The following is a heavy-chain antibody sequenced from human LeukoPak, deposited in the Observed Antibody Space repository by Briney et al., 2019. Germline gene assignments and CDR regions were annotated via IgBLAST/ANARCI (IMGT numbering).Heavy chain of an antibody. Sequence: PSETLSLTCTVSGGSISSYYWSWIRQPPGKGLEWIGYIYYSGSTNYNPSLESRVTISVDTSKNQFSLKLSSVTAADTAVYYCARGGIRGALFDYWGQGTLVTVSS. CDR3: ARGGIRGALFDY. CDR2: IYYSGST. D-gene: IGHD6-13*01. V-gene: IGHV4-59*08. CDR1: GGSISSYY. J-gene: IGHJ4*02.